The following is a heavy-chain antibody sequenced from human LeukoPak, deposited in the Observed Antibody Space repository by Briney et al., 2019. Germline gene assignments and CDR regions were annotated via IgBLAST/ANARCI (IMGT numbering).Heavy chain of an antibody. V-gene: IGHV4-4*02. Sequence: PSGSLSLTCGVSGGSMSGTNWWSWVRQPPGQGLEWIGEISLAGQTTYNPSLKGRVSMSLDKSSNLLSLHLTSVTAADTATYFCSRESGPFSPFGYWGQGTLVIVSS. D-gene: IGHD1-26*01. CDR2: ISLAGQT. CDR3: SRESGPFSPFGY. J-gene: IGHJ4*02. CDR1: GGSMSGTNW.